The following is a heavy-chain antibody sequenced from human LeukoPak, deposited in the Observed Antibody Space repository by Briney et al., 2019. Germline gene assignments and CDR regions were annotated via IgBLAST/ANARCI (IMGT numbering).Heavy chain of an antibody. CDR3: AKDSIAAAGGYYFDY. Sequence: GGSLRLSCAASGFTFSTYGMHWVRQAPGKGLEWVTFIRSDGRNKDYADSVEGRFTISRDNSKNTLYLQMNSLRAEDTAVYYCAKDSIAAAGGYYFDYWGQGTLVTVSS. V-gene: IGHV3-30*02. CDR2: IRSDGRNK. J-gene: IGHJ4*02. CDR1: GFTFSTYG. D-gene: IGHD6-13*01.